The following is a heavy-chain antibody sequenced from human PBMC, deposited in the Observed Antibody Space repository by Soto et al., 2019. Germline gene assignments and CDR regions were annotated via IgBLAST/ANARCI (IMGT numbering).Heavy chain of an antibody. CDR3: ARQYYDSSGYYYYYYGMDV. D-gene: IGHD3-22*01. CDR2: INPSGGST. V-gene: IGHV1-46*01. J-gene: IGHJ6*02. Sequence: ASVKVSCKASGYTFTSYYMHWVRQAPGQGLEWMGIINPSGGSTSYAQKFQGRVTMTRDTSTSTVYMELSSLRSEDTAVYYCARQYYDSSGYYYYYYGMDVWGQGTTVTV. CDR1: GYTFTSYY.